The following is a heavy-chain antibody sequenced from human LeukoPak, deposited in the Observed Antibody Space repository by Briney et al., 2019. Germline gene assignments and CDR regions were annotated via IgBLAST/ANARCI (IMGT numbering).Heavy chain of an antibody. CDR2: ISTNSGDT. D-gene: IGHD3-9*01. CDR1: GYRFSGNY. V-gene: IGHV1-2*02. Sequence: ASVKLSCKASGYRFSGNYINCVRQAPGHGLEWMAWISTNSGDTNYSQKFQGRVTVTRDTSIRTVYMELTRLRSEYKALYYVGRASDVIGLTPWGQGTLVTVSS. J-gene: IGHJ5*02. CDR3: GRASDVIGLTP.